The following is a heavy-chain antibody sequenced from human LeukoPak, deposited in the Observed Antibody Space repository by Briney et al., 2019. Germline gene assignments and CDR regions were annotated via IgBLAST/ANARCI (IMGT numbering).Heavy chain of an antibody. CDR2: ISGSGGST. CDR1: GLTFSSYA. D-gene: IGHD4-11*01. Sequence: GASLRLSCAASGLTFSSYAMSWVRQAPGKGLEWVSAISGSGGSTYYADSVKGRFTISRDNSKNTLYLQMNSLRAEDAAVYYCAKDPPVTPIDWFDPWGQGTLVTVSS. V-gene: IGHV3-23*01. CDR3: AKDPPVTPIDWFDP. J-gene: IGHJ5*02.